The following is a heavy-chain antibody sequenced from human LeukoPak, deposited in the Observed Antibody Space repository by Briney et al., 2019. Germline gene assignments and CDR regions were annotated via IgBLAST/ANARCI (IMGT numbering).Heavy chain of an antibody. CDR2: IYSSGST. J-gene: IGHJ4*02. CDR3: AKSGGYGLIDY. CDR1: GASVSGSNYY. Sequence: SETLSLTCTVSGASVSGSNYYWGWIRQPPGKGLEWIGNIYSSGSTYYNASLQSRVTISIDTSKNQFSLRLNSVTAADTAMYYCAKSGGYGLIDYWGQGTRVTVSS. V-gene: IGHV4-39*01. D-gene: IGHD1-26*01.